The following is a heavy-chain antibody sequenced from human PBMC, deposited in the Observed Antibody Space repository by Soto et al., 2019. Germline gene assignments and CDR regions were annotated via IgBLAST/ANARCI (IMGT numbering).Heavy chain of an antibody. CDR3: AKSEDDSSAYVGYFDY. J-gene: IGHJ4*02. CDR1: GFSLSSKGMR. D-gene: IGHD3-22*01. Sequence: ESGPTLVNPTQTLTLTCTFSGFSLSSKGMRVSWIRQPPGKALEWLARIDWDDDKFYSPSLRTRLAISKGTSKSQVVLTMTNVDPMDTATYYCAKSEDDSSAYVGYFDYWGQGTMVTVSS. CDR2: IDWDDDK. V-gene: IGHV2-70*04.